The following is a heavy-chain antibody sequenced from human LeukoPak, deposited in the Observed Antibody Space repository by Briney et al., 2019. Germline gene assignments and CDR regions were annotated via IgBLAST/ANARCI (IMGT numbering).Heavy chain of an antibody. J-gene: IGHJ4*02. Sequence: GGSLTLSCAASGFTFSTYAMSWVRQAPGQGLEWVSAVSVRATSSYYVDSVKDRFIITRDDSRNTLYLQMTSLRLEDTALYYCAKTLAAGRGRLDFWGQGTLVTVSS. CDR2: VSVRATSS. V-gene: IGHV3-23*01. D-gene: IGHD6-13*01. CDR1: GFTFSTYA. CDR3: AKTLAAGRGRLDF.